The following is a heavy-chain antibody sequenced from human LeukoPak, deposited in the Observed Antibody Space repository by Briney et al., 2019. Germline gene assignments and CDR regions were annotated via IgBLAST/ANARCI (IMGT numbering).Heavy chain of an antibody. CDR3: ARHRYYYDSTGYYNQP. CDR1: RSSISRYY. CDR2: IYYSGST. J-gene: IGHJ5*02. Sequence: SETLSLTCTVSRSSISRYYWSWIRQPPGKGLEWIGYIYYSGSTNYNPSLKSRVTISVDTSKNQFSLRLSSVTAADTAVYYCARHRYYYDSTGYYNQPWGQGTLVTVSS. D-gene: IGHD3-22*01. V-gene: IGHV4-59*01.